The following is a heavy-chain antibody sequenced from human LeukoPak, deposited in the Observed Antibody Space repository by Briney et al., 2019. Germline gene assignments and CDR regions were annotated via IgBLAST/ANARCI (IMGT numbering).Heavy chain of an antibody. Sequence: SETLSLTCAVYGGCFSGYYWSWIRQPPGKGLEWIGEINHSGSTNYNPSLKSRVTISVDTSKNQFSLKLSSVTAADTAAYYCARARYSSSWYDYWGQGTLVTVSS. J-gene: IGHJ4*02. V-gene: IGHV4-34*01. CDR1: GGCFSGYY. D-gene: IGHD6-13*01. CDR2: INHSGST. CDR3: ARARYSSSWYDY.